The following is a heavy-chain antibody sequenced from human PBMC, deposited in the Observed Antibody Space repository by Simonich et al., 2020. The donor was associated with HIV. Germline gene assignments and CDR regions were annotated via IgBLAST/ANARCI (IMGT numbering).Heavy chain of an antibody. D-gene: IGHD3-16*02. V-gene: IGHV1-18*01. J-gene: IGHJ4*02. CDR2: QTTYKGNT. CDR3: ARDDRYGDYVDY. CDR1: GYPFTRYG. Sequence: QVQLVQSGAEVKKPGASVKVSCKASGYPFTRYGISWVRQAPGQGLEWMGGQTTYKGNTNYAQKLQGRVTMTPDTSTSTAYMGLRSLRPDDTAVYYCARDDRYGDYVDYWGQGTLVTVSS.